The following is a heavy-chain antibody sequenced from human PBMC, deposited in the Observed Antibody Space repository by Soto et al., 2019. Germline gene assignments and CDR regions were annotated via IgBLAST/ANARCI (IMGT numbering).Heavy chain of an antibody. CDR3: AKEAYYYYGMDV. V-gene: IGHV3-30-3*01. Sequence: QSGGSLRLSCAAPGFTFSIYALHWVRQAPGKGLEWVAVMSPNGNNQYYADSVKGRFTISRDTSKSALYLQMTSLRPDDTAVYYCAKEAYYYYGMDVWGQGTTVTVSS. J-gene: IGHJ6*02. CDR2: MSPNGNNQ. CDR1: GFTFSIYA.